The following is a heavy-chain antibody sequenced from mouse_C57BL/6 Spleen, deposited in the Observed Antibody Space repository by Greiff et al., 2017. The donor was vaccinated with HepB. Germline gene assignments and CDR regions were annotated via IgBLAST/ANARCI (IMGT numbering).Heavy chain of an antibody. J-gene: IGHJ1*03. CDR1: GFTFSSYG. V-gene: IGHV5-6*01. D-gene: IGHD1-1*01. CDR2: ISSGGSYT. Sequence: EVMLVESGGDLVKPGGSLKLSCAASGFTFSSYGMSWVRQTPDKRLEWVATISSGGSYTYYPDSVKGRFTISRDNAKNTLYLQMSSLKSEDTAMYYCARHPTVVATRYFDVWGTVTTVTVSS. CDR3: ARHPTVVATRYFDV.